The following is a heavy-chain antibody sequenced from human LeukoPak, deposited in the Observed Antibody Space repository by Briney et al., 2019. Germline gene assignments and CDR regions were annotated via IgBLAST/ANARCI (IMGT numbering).Heavy chain of an antibody. CDR1: GFTFSSYD. V-gene: IGHV3-13*01. CDR3: ARAAPDYGGENFDY. D-gene: IGHD4-23*01. CDR2: IGTAGDT. J-gene: IGHJ4*02. Sequence: PGGSLRLSCAASGFTFSSYDMHWVRQATGEGLEWVSAIGTAGDTYYPGSVKGRFTISRENAKNSLYLQMNSLRAGDTAVYYCARAAPDYGGENFDYWGQGTLVTVSS.